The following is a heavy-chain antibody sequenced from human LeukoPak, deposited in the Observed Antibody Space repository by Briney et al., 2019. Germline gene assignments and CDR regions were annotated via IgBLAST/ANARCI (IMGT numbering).Heavy chain of an antibody. CDR3: ARGSGIDTAMVVY. J-gene: IGHJ4*02. D-gene: IGHD5-18*01. Sequence: ASVKVSCKASGYTFTGYYMHWVRQAPGQGLELMGWINPNSGGTNYAQKFQGRVTMTRDTSISTAYMELSRLRSDDTAVYYCARGSGIDTAMVVYWGQGTLVTVSS. CDR1: GYTFTGYY. CDR2: INPNSGGT. V-gene: IGHV1-2*02.